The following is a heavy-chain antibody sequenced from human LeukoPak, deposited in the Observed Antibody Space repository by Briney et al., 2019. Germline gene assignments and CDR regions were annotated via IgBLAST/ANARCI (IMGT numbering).Heavy chain of an antibody. CDR1: GYTFTSYY. CDR3: ARATGYSSSWAPFEY. V-gene: IGHV1-46*01. D-gene: IGHD6-13*01. Sequence: ASVTVSCKASGYTFTSYYMHWVRQAPGQGLEWMGIINPSGGSTSYAQKFQGRVTMTRDMSTSTVYMELSSPRYEDTAVYYCARATGYSSSWAPFEYWGQGILVTVSS. J-gene: IGHJ4*02. CDR2: INPSGGST.